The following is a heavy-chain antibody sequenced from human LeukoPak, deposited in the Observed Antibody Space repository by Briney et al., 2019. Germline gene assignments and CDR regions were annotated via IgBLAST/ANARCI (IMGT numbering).Heavy chain of an antibody. CDR1: GFTFSNYA. Sequence: PGGSLRLSCAASGFTFSNYAMGWVRQAPGKGLEWVSTSSGNGDNTYYADSVKGRFTISRDNSRNTLYLQMSGLRADDTAVYYCAKFRGIPTTVTQDWGQGTPVTVSS. CDR2: SSGNGDNT. CDR3: AKFRGIPTTVTQD. V-gene: IGHV3-23*01. J-gene: IGHJ4*02. D-gene: IGHD4-17*01.